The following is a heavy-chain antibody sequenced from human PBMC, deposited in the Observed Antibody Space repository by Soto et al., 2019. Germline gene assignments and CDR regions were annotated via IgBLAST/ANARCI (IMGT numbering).Heavy chain of an antibody. CDR2: VYYTGST. Sequence: SETLSLTCIVSGGSISGSYWIWIRQSPGKGLEWLGYVYYTGSTNYSPSLRSRVSISVDTSKNEFSLRLSSVTAADTAVYFCARSVAVPGAHIDYWGQGTQVTVSS. CDR1: GGSISGSY. J-gene: IGHJ4*02. D-gene: IGHD6-19*01. V-gene: IGHV4-59*01. CDR3: ARSVAVPGAHIDY.